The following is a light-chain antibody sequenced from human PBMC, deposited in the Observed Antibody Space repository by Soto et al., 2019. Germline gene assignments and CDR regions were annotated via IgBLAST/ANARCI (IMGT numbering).Light chain of an antibody. J-gene: IGKJ5*01. Sequence: EIVLTQSPATLSLSPGERATLSCRASQSVSSYLAWYQQKPGQAPRLLIYDASNRATGIPARFIGSGSGTDFTLTISSLEPEDFAVYYCQHRSNWPPITFGQGTRLEIK. CDR2: DAS. CDR1: QSVSSY. V-gene: IGKV3-11*01. CDR3: QHRSNWPPIT.